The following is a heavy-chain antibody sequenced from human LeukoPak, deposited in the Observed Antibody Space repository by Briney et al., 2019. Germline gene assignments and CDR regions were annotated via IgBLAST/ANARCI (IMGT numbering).Heavy chain of an antibody. CDR1: GFTFSSYS. CDR2: ISSSSSYI. J-gene: IGHJ6*04. V-gene: IGHV3-21*01. CDR3: ARDRRPGISGGSCEDV. Sequence: GGSLRLSCAASGFTFSSYSMNWVRQAPGKGLEWVSSISSSSSYIYYADSVKGRFTISRDNAKNSLYLQMNSLRAEDTAVYYCARDRRPGISGGSCEDVWGEGTTVTVSS. D-gene: IGHD2-15*01.